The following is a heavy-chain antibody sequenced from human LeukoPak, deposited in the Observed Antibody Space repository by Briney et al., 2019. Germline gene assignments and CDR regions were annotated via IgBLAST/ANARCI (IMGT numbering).Heavy chain of an antibody. CDR1: GFTFSSYW. V-gene: IGHV3-7*01. CDR2: IKQDGSEK. Sequence: PGGSLRLSCAASGFTFSSYWMSWARQAPGKGLEWVANIKQDGSEKYYVDSVKGRFTISRDNAKNSLYPQMNSLRAEDTAVYYCARDFREYQLLYNYYYYGMDVWGQGTTVTVSS. D-gene: IGHD2-2*02. J-gene: IGHJ6*02. CDR3: ARDFREYQLLYNYYYYGMDV.